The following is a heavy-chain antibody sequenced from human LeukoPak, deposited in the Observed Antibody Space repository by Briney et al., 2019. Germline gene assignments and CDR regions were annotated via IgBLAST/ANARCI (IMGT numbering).Heavy chain of an antibody. J-gene: IGHJ5*02. D-gene: IGHD6-13*01. V-gene: IGHV3-23*01. Sequence: GGSLRLSCAASGFTFSSYAMHWVRQAPGKGLEWVAAISGSGGSTYYADSVKGRFTISRDNSKNTLYLQMNSLRAEDTAVYYCAKLGYSSSWRFNWFDPWGQGTLVTVSS. CDR3: AKLGYSSSWRFNWFDP. CDR2: ISGSGGST. CDR1: GFTFSSYA.